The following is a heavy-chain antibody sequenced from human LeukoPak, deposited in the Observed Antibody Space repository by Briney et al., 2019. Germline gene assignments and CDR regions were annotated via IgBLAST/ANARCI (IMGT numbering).Heavy chain of an antibody. CDR1: GGSTSIYY. D-gene: IGHD5-24*01. CDR3: ARCRRDGYNYFPHFDL. CDR2: IYYSGST. J-gene: IGHJ2*01. Sequence: PSETLSLTCTVSGGSTSIYYWSWIRQPPGKGLEWIGYIYYSGSTNYNPSLKSRVTISVDTSKNQFSLKLSSVTAADTAVYYCARCRRDGYNYFPHFDLWGRGTLVTVSS. V-gene: IGHV4-59*01.